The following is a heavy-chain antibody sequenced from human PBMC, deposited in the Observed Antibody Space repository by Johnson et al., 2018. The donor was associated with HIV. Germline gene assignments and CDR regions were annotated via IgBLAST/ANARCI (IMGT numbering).Heavy chain of an antibody. D-gene: IGHD3-22*01. CDR2: IGTAGDT. CDR3: ARQLGYYYDSSGYYAEPDDAFDI. V-gene: IGHV3-13*01. Sequence: VQLVESGGGLIQPGGSLRLSCATSGFTFSSYDMHWVRQATGKGLEWVSAIGTAGDTYYPGSVKGRFTISREIAKNSLYLQMNSLRAEDTAVYYCARQLGYYYDSSGYYAEPDDAFDIWGQGTMVTVSS. CDR1: GFTFSSYD. J-gene: IGHJ3*02.